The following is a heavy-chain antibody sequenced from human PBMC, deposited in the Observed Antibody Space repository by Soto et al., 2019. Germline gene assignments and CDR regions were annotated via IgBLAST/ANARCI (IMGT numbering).Heavy chain of an antibody. D-gene: IGHD3-22*01. J-gene: IGHJ4*02. Sequence: PSETLSLTCTVSGGSVSSGGYYWSWIRQHPGNGLEWIGYIYYSGSTYYNPSLKSRVTISVDTSKNQFSLKLSSVTAADTAVYYCARADYYDSSGYDYWGQGTLVTVSS. V-gene: IGHV4-31*03. CDR1: GGSVSSGGYY. CDR3: ARADYYDSSGYDY. CDR2: IYYSGST.